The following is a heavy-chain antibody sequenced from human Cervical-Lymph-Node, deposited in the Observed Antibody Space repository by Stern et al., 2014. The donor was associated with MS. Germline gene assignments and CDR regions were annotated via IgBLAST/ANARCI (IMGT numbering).Heavy chain of an antibody. V-gene: IGHV3-30*04. CDR1: EFMFSSYS. J-gene: IGHJ3*02. CDR3: ARESLYDFPDAFDI. D-gene: IGHD3-3*01. Sequence: VPLVESGGGVVQPGRSLRLSCAASEFMFSSYSMHWVRQAPGKGLEGVAVISFDGSNKYYADSVKGRFTISRDNSKNTLYLQVNSLRTEDAAVYYCARESLYDFPDAFDIWGEGTMVTVS. CDR2: ISFDGSNK.